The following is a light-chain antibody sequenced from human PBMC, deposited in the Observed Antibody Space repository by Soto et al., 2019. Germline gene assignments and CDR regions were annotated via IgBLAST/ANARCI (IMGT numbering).Light chain of an antibody. CDR3: SSFTSSSTQV. J-gene: IGLJ3*02. CDR1: SSDVGGYNY. Sequence: QSALTQPASVSGSPGQTITISCTGSSSDVGGYNYVSWYQQHPGKAPKLMISEVNNRPSGVSNRFSGSKSGNTASLTISGLQAEDEADYYCSSFTSSSTQVLGGGTKLTVL. CDR2: EVN. V-gene: IGLV2-14*01.